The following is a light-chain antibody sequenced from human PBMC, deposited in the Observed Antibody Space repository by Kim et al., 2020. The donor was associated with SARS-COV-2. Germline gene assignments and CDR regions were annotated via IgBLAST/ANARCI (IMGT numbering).Light chain of an antibody. CDR1: TGAVTSGFY. J-gene: IGLJ2*01. CDR3: LLYHELTVI. Sequence: QAVVTQEPSLTVSPGGTVTVTCAVNTGAVTSGFYPNWFQQKAGKAPRALIYSTTNRHAWTPARFSGSNRGGKATLTLSDVEPGDEADYYCLLYHELTVIFGGGTQLTVL. CDR2: STT. V-gene: IGLV7-43*01.